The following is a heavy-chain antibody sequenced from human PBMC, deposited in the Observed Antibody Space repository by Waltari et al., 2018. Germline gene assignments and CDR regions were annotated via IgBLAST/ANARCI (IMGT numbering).Heavy chain of an antibody. J-gene: IGHJ5*02. V-gene: IGHV3-30*18. CDR2: ISSDGNTK. D-gene: IGHD6-6*01. Sequence: QEQLVESGGGVAQPGRSRRRSCAAYGSNFSSDGMHWVRQPPGKGLEWVAVISSDGNTKFYADSVQGRFTISRDISKSTLYLQMNSLRPEDTAIYYCAKDARPSIHWFDPWGQGTLVTVSS. CDR3: AKDARPSIHWFDP. CDR1: GSNFSSDG.